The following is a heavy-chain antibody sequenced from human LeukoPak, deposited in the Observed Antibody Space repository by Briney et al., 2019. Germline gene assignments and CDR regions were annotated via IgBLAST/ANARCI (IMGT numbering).Heavy chain of an antibody. CDR2: INPNSGGT. V-gene: IGHV1-2*02. Sequence: ASVTVSCKASGYTFTGYYMHWVRQAPGQGLEWMGWINPNSGGTNYAQKFQGRVTMTRDTSISTAYMELSRLRSDDTAVYYCASLTSIVGATTRDYWGQGTLVTVSS. J-gene: IGHJ4*02. CDR3: ASLTSIVGATTRDY. D-gene: IGHD1-26*01. CDR1: GYTFTGYY.